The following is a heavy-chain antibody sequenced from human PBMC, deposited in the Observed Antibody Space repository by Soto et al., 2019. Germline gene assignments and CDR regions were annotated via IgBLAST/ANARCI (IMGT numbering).Heavy chain of an antibody. CDR2: IYWDDDR. D-gene: IGHD3-22*01. CDR1: GFSLTTTGVG. V-gene: IGHV2-5*02. J-gene: IGHJ4*02. CDR3: VHSFYDLSGPFLFDY. Sequence: QITLKESGPTLVKPTQTLTLTCTFSGFSLTTTGVGVGWIRQPPGKALEWLALIYWDDDRRQSPSLKSRLTITRHTSKNQVVLTLTNMDPVDTATYYFVHSFYDLSGPFLFDYWGQGTLVTVSS.